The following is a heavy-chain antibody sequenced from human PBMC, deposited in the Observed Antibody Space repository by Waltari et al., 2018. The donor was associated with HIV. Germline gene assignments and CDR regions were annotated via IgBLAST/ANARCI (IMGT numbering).Heavy chain of an antibody. CDR2: IYWDDDK. J-gene: IGHJ5*02. Sequence: QITLTESGPAVVKPTQTLTLTCSFVGFSIDKHGEGVGWFRQPPGEALEWLALIYWDDDKRYNPSLKTRLTITKDTSKNQVVLTMTTVDPVDTATYYCAHGSYYDFWSPKWRRAKNNWFDPWGQGIRVAVSS. CDR1: GFSIDKHGEG. D-gene: IGHD3-3*01. V-gene: IGHV2-5*02. CDR3: AHGSYYDFWSPKWRRAKNNWFDP.